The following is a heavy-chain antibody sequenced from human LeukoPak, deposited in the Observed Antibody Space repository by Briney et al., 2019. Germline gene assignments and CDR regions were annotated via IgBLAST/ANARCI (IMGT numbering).Heavy chain of an antibody. CDR3: ARDSSSHAFDF. CDR1: GGSISSYY. CDR2: IHYSGST. D-gene: IGHD6-13*01. V-gene: IGHV4-59*01. Sequence: SETLSLTCTVSGGSISSYYWSWIRQPPGKGLEWIGYIHYSGSTYYKPSLKSRVTISVDTSKNQFSLKLSSVTAADTAVYYCARDSSSHAFDFWGPGTMVTVSS. J-gene: IGHJ3*01.